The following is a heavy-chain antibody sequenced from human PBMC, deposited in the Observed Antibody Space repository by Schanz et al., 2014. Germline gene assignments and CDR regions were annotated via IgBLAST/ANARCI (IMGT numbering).Heavy chain of an antibody. J-gene: IGHJ4*02. D-gene: IGHD6-13*01. CDR1: GHTFSSNG. Sequence: QVLQVQSGSELKKPGTSVKVSCKASGHTFSSNGISWVRQAPGQGLEWMGRIIPILGIANYAQKFQGRVTITADKSTFTAYMDVSSLRSEDTAVYYCASSGAGYSSSWDFDYWGQGTLVTVSS. CDR3: ASSGAGYSSSWDFDY. V-gene: IGHV1-69*09. CDR2: IIPILGIA.